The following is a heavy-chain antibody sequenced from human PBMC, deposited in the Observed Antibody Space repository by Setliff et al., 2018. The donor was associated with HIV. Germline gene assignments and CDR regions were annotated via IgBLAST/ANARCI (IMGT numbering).Heavy chain of an antibody. CDR3: AREIRAGDYPPYNYYFYMDV. Sequence: PGGSLRLSCVAAGFTFSNYAMSWVRQPPGKGLVWVSRINSDGSSTSYADSVKGRFTISRDNAKNTLYLQMNSLRAEDTAVYYCAREIRAGDYPPYNYYFYMDVWGKGTTVTVSS. CDR2: INSDGSST. J-gene: IGHJ6*03. D-gene: IGHD4-17*01. CDR1: GFTFSNYA. V-gene: IGHV3-74*01.